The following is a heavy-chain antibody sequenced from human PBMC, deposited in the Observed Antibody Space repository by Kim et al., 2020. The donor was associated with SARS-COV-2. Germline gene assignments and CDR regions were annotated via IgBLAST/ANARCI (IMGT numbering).Heavy chain of an antibody. Sequence: GGSLRLSCAASGFTFSSYAMSWVRQAPGKGLEWVSAISGSGGSTYYADSVKGRFTISRDNSKNTLYLQMNSLRAEDTAVYYCAKEGVHMTTVTTVPTDYWGQGTLVTVSS. J-gene: IGHJ4*02. D-gene: IGHD4-17*01. V-gene: IGHV3-23*01. CDR2: ISGSGGST. CDR1: GFTFSSYA. CDR3: AKEGVHMTTVTTVPTDY.